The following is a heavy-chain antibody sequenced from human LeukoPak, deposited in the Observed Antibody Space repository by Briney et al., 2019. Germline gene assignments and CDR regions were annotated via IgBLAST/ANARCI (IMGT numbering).Heavy chain of an antibody. J-gene: IGHJ2*01. D-gene: IGHD2-2*01. CDR1: GGSFSGYY. CDR3: ALRCSSTSCTSVWYFDL. Sequence: SETLSLTCAVYGGSFSGYYWSWIRQPPGKGLEWIGEINHSGSTNYNPSLRSRVTISVDTSKYQFSLKLSSVTAADTAVYYCALRCSSTSCTSVWYFDLWGRGTLVTVSS. CDR2: INHSGST. V-gene: IGHV4-34*01.